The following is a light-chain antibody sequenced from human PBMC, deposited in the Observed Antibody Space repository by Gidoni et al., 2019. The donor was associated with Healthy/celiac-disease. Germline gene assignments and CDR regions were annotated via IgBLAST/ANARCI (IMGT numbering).Light chain of an antibody. CDR1: SSDIGAYNY. CDR2: EVT. CDR3: SSYAGSKGV. V-gene: IGLV2-8*01. Sequence: QSALTQPPSASGSRGQSVTISCTGTSSDIGAYNYVSWYQQHPGKAPKLMIYEVTKRPSGVPDRFSGSTSGNTASLTVSGLQAEDEADYYCSSYAGSKGVFGTGTKVTVL. J-gene: IGLJ1*01.